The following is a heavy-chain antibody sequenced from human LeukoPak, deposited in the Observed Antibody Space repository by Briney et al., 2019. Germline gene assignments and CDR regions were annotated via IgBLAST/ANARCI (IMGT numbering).Heavy chain of an antibody. D-gene: IGHD6-13*01. Sequence: GGSLRLSCAASGFTFSSYWMSWVRQAPGKGLEWVANIKQDGSEKYYVDSVKGRFTISRDNAKNSLYLQMNSLRAEDTAVYYRARSLSSWYYFPPGAFDYWGQGTLVTVSS. CDR1: GFTFSSYW. CDR3: ARSLSSWYYFPPGAFDY. CDR2: IKQDGSEK. J-gene: IGHJ4*02. V-gene: IGHV3-7*01.